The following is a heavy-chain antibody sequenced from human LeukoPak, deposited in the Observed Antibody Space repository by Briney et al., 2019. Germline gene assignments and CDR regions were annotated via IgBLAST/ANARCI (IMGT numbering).Heavy chain of an antibody. Sequence: GGSLRLSCAASGFTFSRYWMSWVRQAPGEGLEGVANIKQDGSEKYYVDSVKGRFTISRDNAKNSLYLQMNSLRAEDTAVYYCARVRYDSSGYYFADYWGQGTLVTVSS. CDR2: IKQDGSEK. CDR3: ARVRYDSSGYYFADY. D-gene: IGHD3-22*01. CDR1: GFTFSRYW. J-gene: IGHJ4*02. V-gene: IGHV3-7*01.